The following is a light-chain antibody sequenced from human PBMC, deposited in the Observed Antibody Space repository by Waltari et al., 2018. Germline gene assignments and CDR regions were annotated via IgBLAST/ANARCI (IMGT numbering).Light chain of an antibody. CDR3: SSYTSSSTPRV. J-gene: IGLJ3*02. CDR1: SSAAGGYNY. CDR2: EVS. Sequence: QSALTQPASVSGSPGQSITISCTGTSSAAGGYNYVSWYQQHPGKAPKLMIYEVSNRPSGVSNRFSGSKSGNTASLTISWLQAEDEADYYCSSYTSSSTPRVFGGRTKLTVL. V-gene: IGLV2-14*01.